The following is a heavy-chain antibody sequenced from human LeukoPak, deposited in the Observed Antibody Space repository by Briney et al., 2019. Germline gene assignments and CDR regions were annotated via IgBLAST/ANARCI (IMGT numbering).Heavy chain of an antibody. D-gene: IGHD6-13*01. CDR1: GYTFTVYY. CDR2: INPNSGGT. V-gene: IGHV1-2*02. CDR3: ARESLSGSSWYGCLDY. J-gene: IGHJ4*02. Sequence: ASVKVSCKASGYTFTVYYMHWVRQAPGQGLEWMGWINPNSGGTNYAQKFQGRVTMTRDTSISTAYMELSRLRSDDTAVYYCARESLSGSSWYGCLDYWGQGTLVTVSS.